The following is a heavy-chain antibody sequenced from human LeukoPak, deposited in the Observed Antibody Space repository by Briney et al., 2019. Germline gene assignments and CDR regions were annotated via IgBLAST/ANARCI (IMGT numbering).Heavy chain of an antibody. Sequence: GESLKISCNGSGYTFTSYWIAWVRQMPGKGLEWMGIIYPGDSDTRYSPSFQGQVTISAGKSISTAYLQWSSLKASDTAMYYCARVVADNWFDPWGQGTLVTVSS. V-gene: IGHV5-51*01. CDR2: IYPGDSDT. D-gene: IGHD2-15*01. CDR1: GYTFTSYW. CDR3: ARVVADNWFDP. J-gene: IGHJ5*02.